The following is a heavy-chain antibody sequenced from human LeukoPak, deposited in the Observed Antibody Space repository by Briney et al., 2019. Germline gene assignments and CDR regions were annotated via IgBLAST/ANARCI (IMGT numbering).Heavy chain of an antibody. CDR2: ISAYNGNT. Sequence: ASVKVSCKASGYTFTSYGISWVRQAPGQGLEWMGWISAYNGNTNYAQKLQGRVTMTTDTSTSTAYMELRSLRSDDTAVYYCAREPGIYDFWSGYYPASGFDYWAREPWSPSPQ. J-gene: IGHJ4*02. V-gene: IGHV1-18*01. CDR1: GYTFTSYG. D-gene: IGHD3-3*01. CDR3: AREPGIYDFWSGYYPASGFDY.